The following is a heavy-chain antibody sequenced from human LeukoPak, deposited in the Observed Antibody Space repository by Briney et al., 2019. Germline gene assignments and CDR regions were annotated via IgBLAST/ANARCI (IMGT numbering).Heavy chain of an antibody. CDR3: ARYDFWSGSGWFDP. CDR1: GGTFNSYA. CDR2: IIPIFGTA. J-gene: IGHJ5*02. V-gene: IGHV1-69*06. Sequence: SVKVSCKASGGTFNSYAISWVRQAPGQGLEWMGGIIPIFGTANYAQKFQGRVTITADKSTSTAYMELSSLRSEDTAVYYCARYDFWSGSGWFDPWGQGTLVTVSS. D-gene: IGHD3-3*01.